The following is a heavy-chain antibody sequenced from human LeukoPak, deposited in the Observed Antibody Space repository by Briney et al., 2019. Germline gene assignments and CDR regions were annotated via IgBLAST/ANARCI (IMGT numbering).Heavy chain of an antibody. CDR1: GGTFSSYA. V-gene: IGHV1-69*05. Sequence: SVKVSCKASGGTFSSYAISRVRQAPGQGLEWMGGIIPIFGTANYAQKFQGRVTITTDESTSTAYMELSSLRSEDTAVYYCASVYYDTLTGYYKGASDIWGQGTMVTVSS. CDR2: IIPIFGTA. CDR3: ASVYYDTLTGYYKGASDI. J-gene: IGHJ3*02. D-gene: IGHD3-9*01.